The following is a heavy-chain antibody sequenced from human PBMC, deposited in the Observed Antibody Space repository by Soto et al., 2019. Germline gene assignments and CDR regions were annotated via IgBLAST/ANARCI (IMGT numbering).Heavy chain of an antibody. Sequence: GGSLRLSCAASGFPFTSYGVSWVRQAPGKGLEWVSTINTNGNRHYADSVKGRFTISRDSSESMLYLDMNNLRAEDTALYYCARKLGVGHYPFRHWGQGTLVTVSS. CDR1: GFPFTSYG. CDR2: INTNGNR. CDR3: ARKLGVGHYPFRH. J-gene: IGHJ4*02. D-gene: IGHD7-27*01. V-gene: IGHV3-23*01.